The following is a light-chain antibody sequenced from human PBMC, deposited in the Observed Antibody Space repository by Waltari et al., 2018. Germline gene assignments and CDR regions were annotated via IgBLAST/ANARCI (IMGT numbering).Light chain of an antibody. CDR1: SSDIGAYSG. CDR2: DVR. J-gene: IGLJ7*01. CDR3: SAYRSDNTFL. Sequence: QSALTQPPSVSKSLGQSVTISCTGTSSDIGAYSGVSWYFQHQGTAPRLLIYDVRKRHPGFLYLFFGSKSGTTASLTISGLQAEDEADYYCSAYRSDNTFLFGGGTRLTVL. V-gene: IGLV2-18*02.